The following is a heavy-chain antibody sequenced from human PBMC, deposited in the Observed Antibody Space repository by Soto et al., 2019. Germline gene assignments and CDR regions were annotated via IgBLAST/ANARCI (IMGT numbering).Heavy chain of an antibody. CDR2: IWHTGRP. Sequence: QLQLRESGPGLVQPSGTLSLTCDVSGDSLTNNHWWSWVRQAPGKGLEWIGEIWHTGRPNYNPSLKSRVALSIDKAKNQLSLKLSSVTAADTAVYYCVRDSRTGCSSINCYMHWGQGTLVTVSS. CDR3: VRDSRTGCSSINCYMH. J-gene: IGHJ4*02. CDR1: GDSLTNNHW. D-gene: IGHD2-15*01. V-gene: IGHV4-4*02.